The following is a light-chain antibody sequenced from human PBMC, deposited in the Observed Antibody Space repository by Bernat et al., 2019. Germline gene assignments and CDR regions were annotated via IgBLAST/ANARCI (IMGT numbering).Light chain of an antibody. CDR3: CSYAGSSRV. J-gene: IGLJ3*02. V-gene: IGLV2-23*02. CDR1: SSDVGSYNL. Sequence: QSALTQPASVSGSPGQSITISCAGTSSDVGSYNLVSWYQQHPGKASTLMIYEVTKRPSGVSNRFSGSKSGNPAYLTISGLQAEDEADYYCCSYAGSSRVFGGGTKLTV. CDR2: EVT.